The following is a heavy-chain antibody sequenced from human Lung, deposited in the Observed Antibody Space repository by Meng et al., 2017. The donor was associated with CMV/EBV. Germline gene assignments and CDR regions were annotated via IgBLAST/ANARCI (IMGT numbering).Heavy chain of an antibody. CDR3: ARSRSFDY. Sequence: ESLKISCAASGFTFSNYSMAWVRQAPGKGLEWVSSINGDSSYLYYAASVKGRFTISRDNAKNSLYLQMNSLGAEDTAVYYCARSRSFDYLGQGPLVTVSS. J-gene: IGHJ4*02. V-gene: IGHV3-21*01. CDR1: GFTFSNYS. CDR2: INGDSSYL.